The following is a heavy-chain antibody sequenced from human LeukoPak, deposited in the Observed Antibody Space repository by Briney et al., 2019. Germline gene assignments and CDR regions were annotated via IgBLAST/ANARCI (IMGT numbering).Heavy chain of an antibody. J-gene: IGHJ5*01. V-gene: IGHV1-69*01. Sequence: SVKVSCKASGGTFSSYAISWVRQAPGQGLEWMGGIIPIFGTANYAQKFQGRVTITADESTSTAYMELSSLRPEDTALYYCVKDKHRDGYTYGVYDSWGQGTLITVSS. CDR2: IIPIFGTA. CDR3: VKDKHRDGYTYGVYDS. CDR1: GGTFSSYA. D-gene: IGHD5-18*01.